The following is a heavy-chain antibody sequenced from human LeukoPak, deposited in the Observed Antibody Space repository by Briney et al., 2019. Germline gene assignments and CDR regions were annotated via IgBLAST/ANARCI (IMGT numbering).Heavy chain of an antibody. V-gene: IGHV3-7*01. CDR1: GFTFTSYW. CDR2: INQDGGGR. Sequence: GGSLRLSCAASGFTFTSYWMTWVRQAPGKGLEWVANINQDGGGRYYVDSVKGRFTISRDNAKKSLYLQMNSLRAEDTAVYYCARDSSGPDYWGQGTLVTVSS. CDR3: ARDSSGPDY. J-gene: IGHJ4*02. D-gene: IGHD3-22*01.